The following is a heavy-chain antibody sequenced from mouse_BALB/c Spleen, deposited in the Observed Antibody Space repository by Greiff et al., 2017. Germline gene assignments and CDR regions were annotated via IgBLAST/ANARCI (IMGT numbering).Heavy chain of an antibody. CDR3: ARSLLRPWYFDV. CDR1: GFTFSSYA. CDR2: ISSGGST. V-gene: IGHV5-6-5*01. Sequence: EVQGVESGGGLVKPGGSLKLSCAASGFTFSSYAMSWVRQTPEKRLEWVASISSGGSTYYPDSVKGRFTISRDNARNILYLQMSSLRSEDTAMYYCARSLLRPWYFDVWGAGTTVTVSS. D-gene: IGHD1-2*01. J-gene: IGHJ1*01.